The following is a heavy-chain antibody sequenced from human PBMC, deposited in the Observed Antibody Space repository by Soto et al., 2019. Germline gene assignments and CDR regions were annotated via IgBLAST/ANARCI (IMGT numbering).Heavy chain of an antibody. CDR2: INSDGSST. CDR1: GFTFSRYW. D-gene: IGHD4-17*01. J-gene: IGHJ3*02. Sequence: EVQLVESGGGLVQPGGSLRLSCAASGFTFSRYWMHWVRQAPGKGLVWVSRINSDGSSTSYADSVKGRFTISRDKAKNTLYLQMNSLRAEDTAVYYCAREALTVTRAFDIWGQGTMVTVSS. V-gene: IGHV3-74*01. CDR3: AREALTVTRAFDI.